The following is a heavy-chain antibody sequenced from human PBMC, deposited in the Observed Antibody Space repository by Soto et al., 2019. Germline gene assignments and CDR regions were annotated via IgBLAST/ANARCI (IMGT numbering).Heavy chain of an antibody. CDR3: ARLNLAGAFDI. J-gene: IGHJ3*02. Sequence: SETLSLTCTVSGGSISSSSYYWGWIRQPPGKGLEWIGSIYYSGSTCYNPSLKSRVTISVDTSKNQFSLRLSSVTAADTAVYYCARLNLAGAFDIWGQGTMVTVSS. CDR2: IYYSGST. CDR1: GGSISSSSYY. V-gene: IGHV4-39*01. D-gene: IGHD1-7*01.